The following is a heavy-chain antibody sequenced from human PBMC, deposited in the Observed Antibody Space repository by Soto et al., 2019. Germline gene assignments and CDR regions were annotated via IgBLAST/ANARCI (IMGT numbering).Heavy chain of an antibody. J-gene: IGHJ4*02. CDR2: IIPIFGTA. V-gene: IGHV1-69*13. D-gene: IGHD5-18*01. CDR1: GGTFSSYA. CDR3: ARGGRGYSYGYPFYY. Sequence: SVKVSCKASGGTFSSYAISWVRQAPGQGLEWMGGIIPIFGTANYAQKFQGRVTITADESTSTAYMELSSLRSEDTAVYYCARGGRGYSYGYPFYYWGQGTLVTVSS.